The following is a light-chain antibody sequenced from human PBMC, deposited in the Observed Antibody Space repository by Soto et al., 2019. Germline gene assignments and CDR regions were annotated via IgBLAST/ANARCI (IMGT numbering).Light chain of an antibody. CDR2: DAS. CDR3: QQYENLPLT. V-gene: IGKV1-33*01. J-gene: IGKJ4*01. Sequence: DIQMTQSPSSLSASVGDRVTITCLASLDIGNSLNWYQQRPGTAPNLLIYDASNLGTGVPLRFSGTGSGTDFSFTISSLQPEDIGTYYCQQYENLPLTFGGGTKVEI. CDR1: LDIGNS.